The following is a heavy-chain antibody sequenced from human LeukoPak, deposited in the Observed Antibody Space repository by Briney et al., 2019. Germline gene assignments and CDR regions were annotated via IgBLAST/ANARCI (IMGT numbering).Heavy chain of an antibody. CDR2: ISYDGSNK. J-gene: IGHJ5*02. CDR1: GFTFSSYA. CDR3: ARDPNIVVVPAVMGNWFDP. V-gene: IGHV3-30*04. Sequence: PGGSLRLSCAASGFTFSSYAMHWVRQAPGKGLEWVAVISYDGSNKYYADSVKGRFTISRDNSKNTLYLQMNSLRAEDTAVYYCARDPNIVVVPAVMGNWFDPWGQGTLVTVSS. D-gene: IGHD2-2*01.